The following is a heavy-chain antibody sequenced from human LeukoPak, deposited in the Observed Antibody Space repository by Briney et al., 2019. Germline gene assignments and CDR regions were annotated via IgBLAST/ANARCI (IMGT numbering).Heavy chain of an antibody. D-gene: IGHD3-10*01. CDR3: GRFMVRGLMVDY. V-gene: IGHV4-39*01. J-gene: IGHJ4*02. CDR2: IYYSGST. CDR1: GGSISSNDYY. Sequence: PSETLSLTCTVCGGSISSNDYYLGWIRQPPGRGLEWIGNIYYSGSTFYNPSLKSRVTISVDTSKNQFSLKLSSVTAADTAVYYCGRFMVRGLMVDYWGQGTLVTVSS.